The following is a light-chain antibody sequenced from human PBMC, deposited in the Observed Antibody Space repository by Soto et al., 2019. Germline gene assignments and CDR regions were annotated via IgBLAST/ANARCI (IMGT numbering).Light chain of an antibody. V-gene: IGLV2-23*03. CDR1: SSALGSYNL. CDR3: CSYASSTAFVV. Sequence: QSALSQPASVSGSRGQSITISCTGSSSALGSYNLVSWYQQYPGKAPKLVIYEGSKRPSGVSYRFSGSKSCNTASLTISGLQADDEAEYYCCSYASSTAFVVFGGGTKVTVL. J-gene: IGLJ3*02. CDR2: EGS.